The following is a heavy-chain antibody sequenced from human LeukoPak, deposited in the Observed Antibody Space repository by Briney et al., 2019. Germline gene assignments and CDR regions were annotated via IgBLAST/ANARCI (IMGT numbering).Heavy chain of an antibody. CDR3: ARVGVVMVAATDNYWFDP. D-gene: IGHD2-15*01. Sequence: SQTLSLTCTVSGGSISSGGYYWSWIRQHPGKGLEWIGYIYYSGSTYYNPSLKSRVTISVDTSKNQFSLKLSSVTAADTAVYYCARVGVVMVAATDNYWFDPWGQGTLVTVSS. CDR1: GGSISSGGYY. CDR2: IYYSGST. J-gene: IGHJ5*02. V-gene: IGHV4-31*03.